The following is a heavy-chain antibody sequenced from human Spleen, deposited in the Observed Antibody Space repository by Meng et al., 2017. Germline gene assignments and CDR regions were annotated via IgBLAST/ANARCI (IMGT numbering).Heavy chain of an antibody. D-gene: IGHD6-25*01. CDR1: GYNFPDYY. J-gene: IGHJ4*02. CDR2: INPKSGDT. Sequence: ASVKVSCKPSGYNFPDYYIHWVRRAPGQGLEWMGRINPKSGDTHYAQKFQGRVTMTGDTSISTAYMELSRLRSDDTDMYYCARDEDKSAAGKLFGDYWGQGTLVTVSS. V-gene: IGHV1-2*05. CDR3: ARDEDKSAAGKLFGDY.